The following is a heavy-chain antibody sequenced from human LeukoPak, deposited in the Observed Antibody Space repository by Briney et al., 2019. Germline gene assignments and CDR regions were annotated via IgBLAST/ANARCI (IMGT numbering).Heavy chain of an antibody. CDR1: GGSISSHY. CDR3: ARVTLEGSWAHDY. D-gene: IGHD6-13*01. CDR2: IYYSGST. J-gene: IGHJ4*02. V-gene: IGHV4-59*11. Sequence: SETLSLTCTVSGGSISSHYWSWIRQPPGKGLEWIGYIYYSGSTNYNPSLKSRVTISVDTSKNQFSLKLSSVTAADTAVYYCARVTLEGSWAHDYWGQGTLVTVSS.